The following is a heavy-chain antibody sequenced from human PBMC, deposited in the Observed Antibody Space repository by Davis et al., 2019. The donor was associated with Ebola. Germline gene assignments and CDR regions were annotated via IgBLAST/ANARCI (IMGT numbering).Heavy chain of an antibody. Sequence: SVKVSCKASGGTFSSYAISWVRQAPGQGLEWMGGIIPIFGTANYAQKLQGRVTMTTDTSTSTAYMELRSLRSDDTAVYYCARDGALWSLYYYGMDVWGQGTTVTVSS. D-gene: IGHD3-10*01. V-gene: IGHV1-69*05. CDR2: IIPIFGTA. CDR1: GGTFSSYA. CDR3: ARDGALWSLYYYGMDV. J-gene: IGHJ6*02.